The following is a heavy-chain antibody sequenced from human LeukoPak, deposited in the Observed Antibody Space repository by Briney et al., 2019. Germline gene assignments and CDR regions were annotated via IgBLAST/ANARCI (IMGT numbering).Heavy chain of an antibody. V-gene: IGHV3-30*02. CDR1: GFTFNSYG. J-gene: IGHJ4*02. D-gene: IGHD6-19*01. Sequence: PGGSLRLSCAASGFTFNSYGMHWVRQAPGKGLEWVAFIRYDGSSKYYADSVKGRFTISRDNSKNTLYLQMNSLRAEDTAVYYCARWAVAGLFDYWGQGTLVTVSS. CDR2: IRYDGSSK. CDR3: ARWAVAGLFDY.